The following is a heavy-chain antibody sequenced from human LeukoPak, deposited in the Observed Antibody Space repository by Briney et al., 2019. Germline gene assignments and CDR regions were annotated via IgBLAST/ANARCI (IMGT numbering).Heavy chain of an antibody. V-gene: IGHV3-21*04. Sequence: GGSLRLSCAASGFTFSSFTMNWVRQAPGKGLEWVSSISGSGSDMYYAESVKGRFTISRDNAKNSLYLQMNSLRAEDTAVYYCARAVRYFDYWGQGTLVTVSS. D-gene: IGHD1-1*01. J-gene: IGHJ4*02. CDR2: ISGSGSDM. CDR1: GFTFSSFT. CDR3: ARAVRYFDY.